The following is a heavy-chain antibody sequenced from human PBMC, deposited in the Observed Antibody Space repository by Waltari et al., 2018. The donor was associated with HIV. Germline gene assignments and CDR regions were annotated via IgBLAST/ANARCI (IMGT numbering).Heavy chain of an antibody. CDR3: ARGRRPYHNLFTGYTFYFDS. Sequence: VQLQQWGGGLFNSSRTLSLPCAVYGGSFNGFFWTWLRQPPGRGLEWIGEISHTGAPASPPSLWGRVTLSLDTAKNQFFVTLRSLTVADTATYFCARGRRPYHNLFTGYTFYFDSWGRGS. D-gene: IGHD3-9*01. V-gene: IGHV4-34*02. CDR2: ISHTGAP. CDR1: GGSFNGFF. J-gene: IGHJ4*02.